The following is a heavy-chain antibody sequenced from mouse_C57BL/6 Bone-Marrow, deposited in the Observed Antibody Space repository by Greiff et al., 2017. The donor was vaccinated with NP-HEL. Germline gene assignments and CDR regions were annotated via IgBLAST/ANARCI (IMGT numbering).Heavy chain of an antibody. D-gene: IGHD1-1*01. Sequence: VQLQQSGAELVMPGASVKLSCKASGYTFTSYWMHWVKQRPGQGLEWIGEIDPSDSYTNYNQKFKGKSTLTVDKSSSTAYMQLSSLTSEDSAVYYCARYVTLNYYGSSYWYFDVWGTGTTVTVSS. CDR3: ARYVTLNYYGSSYWYFDV. CDR2: IDPSDSYT. CDR1: GYTFTSYW. J-gene: IGHJ1*03. V-gene: IGHV1-69*01.